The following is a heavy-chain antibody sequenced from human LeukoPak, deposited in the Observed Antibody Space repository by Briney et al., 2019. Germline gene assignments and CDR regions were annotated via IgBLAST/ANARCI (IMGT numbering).Heavy chain of an antibody. CDR2: IIPIFGTA. CDR1: GGTFSSYA. CDR3: ARAMGATNPFDY. D-gene: IGHD1-26*01. V-gene: IGHV1-69*05. Sequence: ASVKVSCKASGGTFSSYAISWVRQAPGQGLEWMGGIIPIFGTANYAQKFQGRVTITTDESTSTAYMELSSLRSEDTAVYYCARAMGATNPFDYWGQGTLVTVSS. J-gene: IGHJ4*02.